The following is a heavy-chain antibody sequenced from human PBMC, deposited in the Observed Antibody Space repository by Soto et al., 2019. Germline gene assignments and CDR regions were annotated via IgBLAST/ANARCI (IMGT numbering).Heavy chain of an antibody. V-gene: IGHV4-39*01. Sequence: PSVTLSLTCTLGGSSISSSRYYWGWIRQPPGKGLEWIGSIYYSGSTYYNPSLKSRVTISVDTSKNQFSLKLSSVTAADTAVYYCARQEGWYVAFDTWGQGTMVT. CDR1: GSSISSSRYY. D-gene: IGHD6-19*01. CDR2: IYYSGST. J-gene: IGHJ3*02. CDR3: ARQEGWYVAFDT.